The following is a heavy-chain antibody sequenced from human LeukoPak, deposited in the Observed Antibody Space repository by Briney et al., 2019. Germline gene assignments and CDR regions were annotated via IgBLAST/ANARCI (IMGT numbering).Heavy chain of an antibody. CDR2: IRSKAYGGTT. CDR3: TRDLSPAYCGGDCYYFDY. J-gene: IGHJ4*02. V-gene: IGHV3-49*04. Sequence: PGRSLRLSCTASGFTFGDYAMSWVRQAPGKGLEWVGFIRSKAYGGTTEYAASVKGRFTIPRDDSKSIAYLQMNSLKTEDTAVYYCTRDLSPAYCGGDCYYFDYWGQGTLVTVSS. D-gene: IGHD2-21*02. CDR1: GFTFGDYA.